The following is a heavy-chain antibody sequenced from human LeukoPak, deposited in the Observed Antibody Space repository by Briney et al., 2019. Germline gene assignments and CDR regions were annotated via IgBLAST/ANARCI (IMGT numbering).Heavy chain of an antibody. CDR1: GFTFDDYA. Sequence: GRSLRLSCAASGFTFDDYAMHWVRQAPGKGLEWVSAISGSGGSTYYADSVKGRFTISRDNSKNTLYLQMNSLRAEDTAVYYCAKDRAGSSYWGQGTLVTVSS. CDR2: ISGSGGST. CDR3: AKDRAGSSY. D-gene: IGHD1-26*01. J-gene: IGHJ4*02. V-gene: IGHV3-23*01.